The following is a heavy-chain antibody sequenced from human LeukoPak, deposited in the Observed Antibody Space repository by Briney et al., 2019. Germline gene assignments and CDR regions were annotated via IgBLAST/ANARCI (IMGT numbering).Heavy chain of an antibody. J-gene: IGHJ5*02. CDR3: ARLYGSGEYNWFDP. CDR1: GYGFTSYW. Sequence: GESLKISFKGSGYGFTSYWIGWVRPMPGKGLGWMGIIYPGDSYTNYSPSFQGHVTISADKSISTAYLQWSSLKASDTAMYYCARLYGSGEYNWFDPWGQGTLVTVSS. V-gene: IGHV5-51*01. CDR2: IYPGDSYT. D-gene: IGHD3-10*01.